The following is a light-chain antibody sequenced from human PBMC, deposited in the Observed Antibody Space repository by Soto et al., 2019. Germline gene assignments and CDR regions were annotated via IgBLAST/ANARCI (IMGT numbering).Light chain of an antibody. CDR3: QHCNSYSEA. J-gene: IGKJ1*01. CDR2: KAS. Sequence: DIQLTQSPSTLSGSVGERATITCRASQTISSWLAWYQQKPGQAPKLLIYKASTLTSGIPSRFSGSGSGTEFTLTISSLQPDDFATYYCQHCNSYSEAFGEGTKVDIK. CDR1: QTISSW. V-gene: IGKV1-5*03.